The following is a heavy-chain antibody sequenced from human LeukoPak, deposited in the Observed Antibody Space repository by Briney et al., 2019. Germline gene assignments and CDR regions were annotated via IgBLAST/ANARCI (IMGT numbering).Heavy chain of an antibody. V-gene: IGHV4-34*10. CDR3: ARYGGNSEHFDC. J-gene: IGHJ4*02. Sequence: SETLSLTCAVYGGSFSGYYWSWIRQPPGKGLEWIGEINHSGSTNYNPSLKSRVTMSVDTSKNQFSLKLSSVTAADTAVYYCARYGGNSEHFDCWGQGTLVTVSS. CDR1: GGSFSGYY. D-gene: IGHD4-23*01. CDR2: INHSGST.